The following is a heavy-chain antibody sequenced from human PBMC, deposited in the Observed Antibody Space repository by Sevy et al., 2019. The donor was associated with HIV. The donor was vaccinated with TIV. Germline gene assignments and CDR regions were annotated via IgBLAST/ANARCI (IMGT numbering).Heavy chain of an antibody. Sequence: SETLSLTCTVSGVSISGYYWSWIRQSPGKGLEWIGYIYYSGMTNYNPSLKSRVTISDDTSKNQFSLKLNSVTAADTSVYYCARAAAEYYYGMDVWGQGTKVTVSS. CDR3: ARAAAEYYYGMDV. V-gene: IGHV4-59*01. J-gene: IGHJ6*02. CDR1: GVSISGYY. CDR2: IYYSGMT. D-gene: IGHD6-25*01.